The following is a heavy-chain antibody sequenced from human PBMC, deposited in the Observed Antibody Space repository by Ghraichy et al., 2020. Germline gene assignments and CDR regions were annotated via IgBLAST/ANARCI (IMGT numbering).Heavy chain of an antibody. Sequence: SETLSLTCTVSGGSISSGSYYWSWIRQPAGKGLEWIGRIYTSGSTNYNPSLKSRVTISVDTSKNQFSLKLSSVTAADTAVYYCARGTYGDYYYYYMDVWGKGTTVTVSS. CDR1: GGSISSGSYY. D-gene: IGHD4-17*01. CDR2: IYTSGST. J-gene: IGHJ6*03. V-gene: IGHV4-61*02. CDR3: ARGTYGDYYYYYMDV.